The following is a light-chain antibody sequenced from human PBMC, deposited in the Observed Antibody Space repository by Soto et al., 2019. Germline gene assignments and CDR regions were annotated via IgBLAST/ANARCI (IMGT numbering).Light chain of an antibody. CDR1: SSDVGGYNY. J-gene: IGLJ1*01. CDR2: DVS. Sequence: QSALTQSRSVSGSPGQSVTISCTGTSSDVGGYNYVSWYQQHPGKAPKLMIYDVSKRPSGVPDRFSGSKSGNTASLTISGLQAEDEADYYCCSYAGSYTHYVFGTGTQLTVL. V-gene: IGLV2-11*01. CDR3: CSYAGSYTHYV.